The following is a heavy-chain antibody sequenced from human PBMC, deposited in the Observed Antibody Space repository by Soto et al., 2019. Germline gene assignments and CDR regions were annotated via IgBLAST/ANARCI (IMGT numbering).Heavy chain of an antibody. CDR3: ARGGDPDY. Sequence: EVQLVESGGGLVQPGGSLRLSCVASGFTFDYYWMHWVRQAPGEGLMWVSRLQTDGSHPDYADSVKGRFTISRDNAPTTLYLQMNTLSSEYTAVYYCARGGDPDYWGHGTLVTVSS. CDR2: LQTDGSHP. CDR1: GFTFDYYW. J-gene: IGHJ4*01. V-gene: IGHV3-74*01.